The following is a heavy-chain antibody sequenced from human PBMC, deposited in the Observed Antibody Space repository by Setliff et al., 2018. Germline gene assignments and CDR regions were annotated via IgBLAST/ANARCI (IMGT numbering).Heavy chain of an antibody. D-gene: IGHD1-26*01. J-gene: IGHJ4*02. CDR1: GNTFTGYY. V-gene: IGHV1-2*02. CDR2: INPNSGDT. CDR3: ARDLGDSGSYSPGSDY. Sequence: ASVKVSCKASGNTFTGYYIHWLRQAPGQGLEWMGCINPNSGDTTFAQKFQGRVTITRDTSNSTDYMDLSRLTSDDTAVYYCARDLGDSGSYSPGSDYWGQGTLVTVSS.